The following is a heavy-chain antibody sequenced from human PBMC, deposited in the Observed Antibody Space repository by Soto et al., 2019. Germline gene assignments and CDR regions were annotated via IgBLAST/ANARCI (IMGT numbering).Heavy chain of an antibody. Sequence: GGSLRLSCAASGFTFSSYAMSWVRQAPGKGLEWVSAISGSGGSTYYADSVKGRFTISRDNSKNTLYLQMNSLRAEDTAVYYCAKDLGMVYAIAAAFDIWGPGLMVTVSS. CDR3: AKDLGMVYAIAAAFDI. V-gene: IGHV3-23*01. D-gene: IGHD2-8*01. CDR2: ISGSGGST. J-gene: IGHJ3*02. CDR1: GFTFSSYA.